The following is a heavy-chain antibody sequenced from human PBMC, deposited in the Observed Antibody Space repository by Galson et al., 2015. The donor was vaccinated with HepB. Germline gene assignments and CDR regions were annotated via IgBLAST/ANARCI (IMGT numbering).Heavy chain of an antibody. V-gene: IGHV4-31*03. J-gene: IGHJ5*02. Sequence: TLSLTCTVSGGSISSGGYYWSWIRQHPGKGLEWIGYIYYSGSTYYNPSLKSRVTISVDTSKNQFSLKLSSVTAADTAVYYCARGGYLYKWSMILRSKQNWFDPWGQGTLVTVSS. CDR3: ARGGYLYKWSMILRSKQNWFDP. D-gene: IGHD1-20*01. CDR1: GGSISSGGYY. CDR2: IYYSGST.